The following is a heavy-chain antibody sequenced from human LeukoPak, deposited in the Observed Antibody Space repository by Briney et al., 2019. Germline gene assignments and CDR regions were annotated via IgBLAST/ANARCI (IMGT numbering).Heavy chain of an antibody. CDR3: ARADVVVVKGTGDYYYGMDV. Sequence: SVKVSCKASGGTFSSYAISWVRRAPGQGLEWMGRIIPILGIANYAQKFQGRVTITADKSTSTAYMELSSLRSEDTAVYYCARADVVVVKGTGDYYYGMDVWGQGTTVTVSS. J-gene: IGHJ6*02. CDR2: IIPILGIA. D-gene: IGHD2-15*01. V-gene: IGHV1-69*04. CDR1: GGTFSSYA.